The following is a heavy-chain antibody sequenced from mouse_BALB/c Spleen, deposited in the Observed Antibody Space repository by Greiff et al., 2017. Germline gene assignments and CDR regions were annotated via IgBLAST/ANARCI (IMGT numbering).Heavy chain of an antibody. J-gene: IGHJ4*01. Sequence: EVQLQQSGPELVKPGASVKVSCKASGYAFTSYNMYWVKQSHGKSLEWIGYIDPYNGGTSYNQKFKGKATLTADKSSSTAYMQLISLTSENSAVYFCARGYYDYPYYYAMDYWGQGTSVTVSS. CDR2: IDPYNGGT. CDR3: ARGYYDYPYYYAMDY. D-gene: IGHD2-4*01. CDR1: GYAFTSYN. V-gene: IGHV1S135*01.